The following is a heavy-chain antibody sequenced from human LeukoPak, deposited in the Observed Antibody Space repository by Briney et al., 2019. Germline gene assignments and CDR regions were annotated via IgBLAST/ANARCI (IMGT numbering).Heavy chain of an antibody. Sequence: ASVKVSCKASGYTFTSYAMHWVRQAPGQRLEWMGWINAGNGNTKYSQEFQGRVTMTTDTSTSTAYMELRSLRSDDTAVYYCARVHDYYDSSGYYFPSGIVVFDIWGQGTMVTVSS. J-gene: IGHJ3*02. CDR1: GYTFTSYA. V-gene: IGHV1-3*01. CDR3: ARVHDYYDSSGYYFPSGIVVFDI. D-gene: IGHD3-22*01. CDR2: INAGNGNT.